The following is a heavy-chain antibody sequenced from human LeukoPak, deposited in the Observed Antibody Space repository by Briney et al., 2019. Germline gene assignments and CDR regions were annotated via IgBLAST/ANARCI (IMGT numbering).Heavy chain of an antibody. J-gene: IGHJ4*02. V-gene: IGHV1-2*02. Sequence: GASVKVSRKASGYTFTGYYMHWVRQAPGQGLEWMGWINPNSGGTNYAQKFQGRVTMTRDTSISTAYMELSRLRSDDTAVYYCATTLSYDFWSGVGYYFDYWGQGTLVTVSS. CDR1: GYTFTGYY. CDR3: ATTLSYDFWSGVGYYFDY. CDR2: INPNSGGT. D-gene: IGHD3-3*01.